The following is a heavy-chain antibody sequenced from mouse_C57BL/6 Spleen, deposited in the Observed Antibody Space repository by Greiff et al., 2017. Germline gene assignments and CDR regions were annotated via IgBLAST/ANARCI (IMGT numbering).Heavy chain of an antibody. Sequence: QVQLQQPGAELVKPGASVKLSCKASGYTFTSYWMHWVKQRPGHGLEWIGMIHPNSGSTNYNEKFKSKATLTVDKSSSTAYMQLSSLTSEDSAVXYCAREDWDGGAWFAYWGQGTLVTVSA. J-gene: IGHJ3*01. CDR1: GYTFTSYW. CDR3: AREDWDGGAWFAY. V-gene: IGHV1-64*01. D-gene: IGHD4-1*01. CDR2: IHPNSGST.